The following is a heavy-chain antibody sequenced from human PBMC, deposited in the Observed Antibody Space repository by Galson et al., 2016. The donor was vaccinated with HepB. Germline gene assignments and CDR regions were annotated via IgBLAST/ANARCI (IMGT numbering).Heavy chain of an antibody. CDR2: ISGGGGST. CDR1: GFSFDSYG. Sequence: SLRLSCAASGFSFDSYGMSWVRQAPGKGLEWVSSISGGGGSTDYAGSVKGRLTISRDNSKNTLYLHLNSLRAEDTAVYFCVKGPYGSGGSGDYWGQGTLVTVSS. CDR3: VKGPYGSGGSGDY. J-gene: IGHJ4*02. D-gene: IGHD3-10*01. V-gene: IGHV3-23*01.